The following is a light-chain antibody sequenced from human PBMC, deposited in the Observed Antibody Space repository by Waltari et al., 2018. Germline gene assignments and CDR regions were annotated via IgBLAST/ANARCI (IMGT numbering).Light chain of an antibody. J-gene: IGKJ4*01. CDR1: QSVLHSSNNKNY. CDR3: QQYYNAPLT. CDR2: WAS. Sequence: VMSQSPDSLALSLGERATINCKSSQSVLHSSNNKNYLAWYQQKPGQPPNLLIYWASTRESGVPDRFSGSGSGTDFTLTISSLQAEDVAVYYCQQYYNAPLTFGGGTKVEIK. V-gene: IGKV4-1*01.